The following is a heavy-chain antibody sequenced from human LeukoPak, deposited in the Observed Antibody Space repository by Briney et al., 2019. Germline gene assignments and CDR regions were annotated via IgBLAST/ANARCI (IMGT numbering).Heavy chain of an antibody. Sequence: SETLSLTCTVSGASISSHYWSWIRQPPGKGLEWIGYMYHSGSTNYNPSLKSRVTISVDTSKHQFSLRMNSVTAADTAVYYCAGAVLGGFWFDPWGQGTLVTVSS. V-gene: IGHV4-59*11. CDR2: MYHSGST. CDR1: GASISSHY. CDR3: AGAVLGGFWFDP. J-gene: IGHJ5*02. D-gene: IGHD2-15*01.